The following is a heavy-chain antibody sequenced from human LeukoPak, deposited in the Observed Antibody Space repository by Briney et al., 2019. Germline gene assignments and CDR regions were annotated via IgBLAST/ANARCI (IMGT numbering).Heavy chain of an antibody. D-gene: IGHD3-10*01. CDR3: ARKYGSGSYRWFDP. J-gene: IGHJ5*02. CDR2: IYYSGST. Sequence: NSSETLSLTCTVSGVSISSYYWSWIRQPPGKGLEWIGYIYYSGSTNYNPSLKSRVTISVDTSKNQFSLKLSSVTAADTAVYYCARKYGSGSYRWFDPWGQGTLVTVSS. V-gene: IGHV4-59*08. CDR1: GVSISSYY.